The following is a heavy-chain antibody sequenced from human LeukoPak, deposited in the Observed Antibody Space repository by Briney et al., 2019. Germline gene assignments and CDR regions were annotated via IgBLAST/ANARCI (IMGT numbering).Heavy chain of an antibody. V-gene: IGHV3-73*01. CDR3: TGNYYGSGSYADFDC. J-gene: IGHJ4*02. Sequence: GGPVTLFCAASGFTLSVSALHWVRQASGKAPGRVGRIRSTANGYATAYATSVKGRLTISRDVSKNTAYFIIEILEPEDTGVYHCTGNYYGSGSYADFDCWREGTML. D-gene: IGHD3-10*01. CDR2: IRSTANGYAT. CDR1: GFTLSVSA.